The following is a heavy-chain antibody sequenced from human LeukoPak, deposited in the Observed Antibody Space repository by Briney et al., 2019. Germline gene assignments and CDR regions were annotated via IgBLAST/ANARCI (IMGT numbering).Heavy chain of an antibody. Sequence: SETLSLTCTVSGDSISTYYWTWIRQPPGKGLEWIGYISDSGSTNYNPSLKSRVTISLDTSKNQFSLKLISLTAADTAAYYCAMVEYGDYGWFDPWGQGTLVTVSS. D-gene: IGHD4-17*01. J-gene: IGHJ5*02. CDR1: GDSISTYY. CDR3: AMVEYGDYGWFDP. V-gene: IGHV4-59*01. CDR2: ISDSGST.